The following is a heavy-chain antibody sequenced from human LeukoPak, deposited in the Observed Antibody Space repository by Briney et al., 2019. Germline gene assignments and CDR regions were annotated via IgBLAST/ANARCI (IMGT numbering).Heavy chain of an antibody. CDR2: ITASSTV. D-gene: IGHD3-22*01. CDR3: ARVGYDSSGYYNFDF. Sequence: GGSLRLSCAASGFTFSPYTMIWVRQAPGKGLEWVSYITASSTVYYADSVKGRFTISRDNAKNSLFLQMNSLRDEDTAVYYCARVGYDSSGYYNFDFWAREPWSPSRQ. J-gene: IGHJ4*02. CDR1: GFTFSPYT. V-gene: IGHV3-48*02.